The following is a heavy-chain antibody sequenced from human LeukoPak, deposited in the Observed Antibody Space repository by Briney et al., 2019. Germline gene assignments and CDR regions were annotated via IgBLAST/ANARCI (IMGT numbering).Heavy chain of an antibody. D-gene: IGHD1-26*01. CDR2: ISYDGSNK. V-gene: IGHV3-30*04. CDR3: ARSSNSGNYSPGTY. J-gene: IGHJ4*02. CDR1: GFIFSSYS. Sequence: GGSLRLSCAASGFIFSSYSMSWVRQAPGKGLEWVAVISYDGSNKFYADSVKGRFTISRDNSKSTLYLQMSSLRAEDSAVYYCARSSNSGNYSPGTYWGQGTLVTVSS.